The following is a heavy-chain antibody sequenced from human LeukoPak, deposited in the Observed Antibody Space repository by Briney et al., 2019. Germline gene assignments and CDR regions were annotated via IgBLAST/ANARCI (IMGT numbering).Heavy chain of an antibody. CDR3: ARDGPVYCGGDCYRDY. Sequence: GGSLRLSCAVSGFTFSDYYMSWIRQAPGKGLEWVSSISFSSSYIYYADSVKGRFTASRDNAKNSLYLQMNSLRAEDTAVYYCARDGPVYCGGDCYRDYWGQGTLVTVSS. CDR2: ISFSSSYI. V-gene: IGHV3-11*06. D-gene: IGHD2-21*02. CDR1: GFTFSDYY. J-gene: IGHJ4*02.